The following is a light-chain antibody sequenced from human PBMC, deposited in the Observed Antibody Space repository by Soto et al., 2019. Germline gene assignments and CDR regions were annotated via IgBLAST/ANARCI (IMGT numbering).Light chain of an antibody. V-gene: IGKV4-1*01. CDR2: WAS. CDR1: QSILYSSNNKNY. J-gene: IGKJ3*01. Sequence: DIVMTQSPDSLAVSLGERATINCKSSQSILYSSNNKNYLAWYQQKPGQPPKLRIYWASTRESGVPDRGSGSWSGTDFTLTTSSQQTENVAVYSCQQYYSTPFTFGPGTKVDIK. CDR3: QQYYSTPFT.